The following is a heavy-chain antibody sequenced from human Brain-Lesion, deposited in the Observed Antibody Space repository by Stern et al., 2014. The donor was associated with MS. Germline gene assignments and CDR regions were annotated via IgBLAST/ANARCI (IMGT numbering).Heavy chain of an antibody. CDR1: GGSVSSTSYA. D-gene: IGHD2-15*01. V-gene: IGHV4-39*02. CDR3: AGEEDIRYCSGGSCTGNWFDP. Sequence: QLQLQESGPGLVKPSETLSLTCTVAGGSVSSTSYAWAWIRQPPGKGLEWIGTIYYSGNTSYSPSLKSRLTISLNTSQHQVSPQLGSVTAADTAVYYCAGEEDIRYCSGGSCTGNWFDPWGQGTLVTVSS. CDR2: IYYSGNT. J-gene: IGHJ5*02.